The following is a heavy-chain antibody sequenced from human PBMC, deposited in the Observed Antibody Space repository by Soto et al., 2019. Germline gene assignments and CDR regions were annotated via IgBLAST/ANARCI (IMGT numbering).Heavy chain of an antibody. V-gene: IGHV4-39*01. J-gene: IGHJ4*02. Sequence: QLQLQESGPGLVKPSETLSLTCTVSGGSISSSSYYWGWIRQPPGKGLEWIGSIYYSGSTYYNPSLKSRVTISVDTSKNQFSLKLSSVTAADTAVYYCARHKNDYIWGSYRKFSAGYFDYWGQGTLVTVSS. CDR3: ARHKNDYIWGSYRKFSAGYFDY. CDR1: GGSISSSSYY. D-gene: IGHD3-16*02. CDR2: IYYSGST.